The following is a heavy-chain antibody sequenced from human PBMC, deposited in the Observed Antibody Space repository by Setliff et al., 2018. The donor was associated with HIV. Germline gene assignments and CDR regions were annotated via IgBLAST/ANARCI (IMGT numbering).Heavy chain of an antibody. D-gene: IGHD6-19*01. CDR3: ARNPRIAVAGTDYYYYMDV. V-gene: IGHV1-46*01. J-gene: IGHJ6*03. Sequence: GASVTVSCKASGYTFTGYYMHWVRQAPAQGLEWMGIINPSGGSTSYAQKFQGRVTMTRDTSTSTVYMELSSLRSEDTAVYYCARNPRIAVAGTDYYYYMDVWGKGTTVTVSS. CDR2: INPSGGST. CDR1: GYTFTGYY.